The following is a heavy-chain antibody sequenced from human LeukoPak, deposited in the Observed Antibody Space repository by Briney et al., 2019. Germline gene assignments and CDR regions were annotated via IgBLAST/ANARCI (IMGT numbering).Heavy chain of an antibody. CDR3: ASEPYDFWSGYYMGV. CDR2: ISSSSRTI. D-gene: IGHD3-3*01. V-gene: IGHV3-48*01. Sequence: PGGSLRLSCEASGFTFSSYSMNWVRQAPGKGLEWVSYISSSSRTIYYVDSVKGRFTISRDNARNSLYLQMNSLRAEDTAIYYCASEPYDFWSGYYMGVWGKGTTVTVSS. J-gene: IGHJ6*03. CDR1: GFTFSSYS.